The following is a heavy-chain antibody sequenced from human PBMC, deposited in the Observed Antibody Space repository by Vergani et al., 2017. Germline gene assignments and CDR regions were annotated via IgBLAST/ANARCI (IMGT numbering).Heavy chain of an antibody. CDR2: ISYDGDRR. V-gene: IGHV3-30*18. CDR3: AKDISGWPEYYYYYYGMDV. Sequence: VQLVESGGGLVKRGGSLRLSCAASGFTFSSYSMNWDRQAPGKGLEWVAMISYDGDRRDYGDFAKGRFTISRDSSKTVYLQMNSLRTEDTALYYCAKDISGWPEYYYYYYGMDVWGQGTTVTVSS. D-gene: IGHD6-19*01. J-gene: IGHJ6*02. CDR1: GFTFSSYS.